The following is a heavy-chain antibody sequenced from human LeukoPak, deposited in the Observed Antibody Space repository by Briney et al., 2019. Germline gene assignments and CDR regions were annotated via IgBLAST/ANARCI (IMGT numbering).Heavy chain of an antibody. D-gene: IGHD1-26*01. J-gene: IGHJ4*02. CDR1: GFTFSAYW. V-gene: IGHV3-7*03. CDR2: IKQDGSET. CDR3: AALIIGRPFDY. Sequence: GGSLRLSCVASGFTFSAYWMSWVRQAPGKGLEYMASIKQDGSETYHVDSVKGRFTISRDNAKDSLDLQMNNLRAEDTAVYYCAALIIGRPFDYWGQGTLVTVSS.